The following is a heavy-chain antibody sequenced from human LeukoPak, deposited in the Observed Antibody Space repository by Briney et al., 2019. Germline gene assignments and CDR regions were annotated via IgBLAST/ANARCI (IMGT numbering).Heavy chain of an antibody. CDR1: GGSFSGYY. D-gene: IGHD3-22*01. V-gene: IGHV4-34*01. CDR3: ARHSRYYYDSSGWYY. Sequence: PSETLSLTCAVYGGSFSGYYWSWIRQPPGKGLEWVGEINHSGSTNYNPSLKSRVTISVDTSKNQFSLKLSSVTAADTAVYYCARHSRYYYDSSGWYYWGRGTLVTVSS. CDR2: INHSGST. J-gene: IGHJ4*02.